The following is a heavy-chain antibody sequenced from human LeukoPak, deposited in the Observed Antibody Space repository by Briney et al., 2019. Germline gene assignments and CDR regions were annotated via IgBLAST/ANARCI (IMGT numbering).Heavy chain of an antibody. V-gene: IGHV1-58*01. CDR2: IVVGSGNT. D-gene: IGHD3-22*01. CDR3: AAEAAYYYDSRDAFDV. J-gene: IGHJ3*01. CDR1: GFTFTSSA. Sequence: ALVTVSCKASGFTFTSSAVQWVRQARGQRLEWIGWIVVGSGNTNYAQKFQERVTITRDMSTSLVYMELSSLRSEDTAVYYCAAEAAYYYDSRDAFDVWGQGTMVTVSS.